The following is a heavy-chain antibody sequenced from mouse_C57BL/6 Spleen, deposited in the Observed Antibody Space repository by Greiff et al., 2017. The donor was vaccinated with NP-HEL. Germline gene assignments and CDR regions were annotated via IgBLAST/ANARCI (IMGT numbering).Heavy chain of an antibody. J-gene: IGHJ4*01. CDR1: GYTFTSYW. CDR3: ARSNYYGSSYDYAMDY. Sequence: VQLQQPGAELVRPGSSVKLSCKASGYTFTSYWMHWVKQRPIQGLEWIVNIDPSDSETHYNQKFKDKATLTVDKSSSTAYMQLSSLTSEDSAVYYCARSNYYGSSYDYAMDYWGQGTSVTVSS. V-gene: IGHV1-52*01. CDR2: IDPSDSET. D-gene: IGHD1-1*01.